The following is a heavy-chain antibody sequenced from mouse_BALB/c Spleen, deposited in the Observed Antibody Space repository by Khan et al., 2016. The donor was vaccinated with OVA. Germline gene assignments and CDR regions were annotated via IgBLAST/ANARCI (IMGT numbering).Heavy chain of an antibody. V-gene: IGHV14-4*02. CDR1: GFNIKDYY. CDR2: IDPENGDT. J-gene: IGHJ4*01. Sequence: VQLQQSGAELVRSGASVKLSCTASGFNIKDYYMHWVKQRPEQGLEWIGWIDPENGDTEYAPKFQGKATMTVDTSSNLAYLQLSSLTSEDTAVYYCNQITTYAMDYWGQGTSVTVSS. CDR3: NQITTYAMDY. D-gene: IGHD2-4*01.